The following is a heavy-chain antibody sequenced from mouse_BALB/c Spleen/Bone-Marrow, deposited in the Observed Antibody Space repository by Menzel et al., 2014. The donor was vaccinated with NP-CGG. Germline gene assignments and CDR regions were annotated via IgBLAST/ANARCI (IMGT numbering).Heavy chain of an antibody. D-gene: IGHD1-1*01. J-gene: IGHJ1*01. CDR3: ARYYNWYFDV. V-gene: IGHV1S81*02. CDR2: INPSDGRT. CDR1: GYTFTSYW. Sequence: LVESGAELVKPGASVKLSCEASGYTFTSYWMHWVNQRPGQGLEWIGEINPSDGRTYYNEKFKNKATLTVDKSSSTAYMQLSSLTSEDSAVYYCARYYNWYFDVWGAGTTVTVSS.